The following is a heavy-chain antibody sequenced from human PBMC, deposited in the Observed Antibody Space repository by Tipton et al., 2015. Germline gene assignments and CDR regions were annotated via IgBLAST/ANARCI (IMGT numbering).Heavy chain of an antibody. CDR2: IQYSGST. CDR3: ASSHYPFWSGYYGSFDC. Sequence: TLSLTCSVSSDSISKYYWSWIRQPPGKELEWIGYIQYSGSTNYNPSLKSRVTISVDTSKNQFSLKLSSVTAADTAVYYCASSHYPFWSGYYGSFDCWGQGSLVTVFS. J-gene: IGHJ4*02. CDR1: SDSISKYY. V-gene: IGHV4-59*08. D-gene: IGHD3-3*01.